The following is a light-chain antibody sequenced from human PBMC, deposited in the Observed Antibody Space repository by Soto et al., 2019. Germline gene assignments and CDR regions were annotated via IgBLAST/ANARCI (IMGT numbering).Light chain of an antibody. CDR3: HQRSNWPRT. Sequence: EIVLTQSPATLSLFPGERATLSCRASQTVRAYFAWYQQKPGQAPRLLISDASKRATGIPARFSGSGSGTDFSLTISSPEAEDFAVYYCHQRSNWPRTFGGGTKVEIK. CDR2: DAS. V-gene: IGKV3-11*01. CDR1: QTVRAY. J-gene: IGKJ4*01.